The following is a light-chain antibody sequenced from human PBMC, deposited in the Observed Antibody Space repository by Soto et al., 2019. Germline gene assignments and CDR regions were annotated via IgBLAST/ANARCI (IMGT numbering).Light chain of an antibody. CDR2: AVN. CDR1: SSDVGDYNY. Sequence: QSALTQPRSVSGSPRQSVTISCTGTSSDVGDYNYVSWYQQHPGKAPKLLIYAVNMRPSGVPDRFSGSKSGNTASLTISGLQAEDEADYSCCSYAGSYTWVFGGGTKVTVL. CDR3: CSYAGSYTWV. V-gene: IGLV2-11*01. J-gene: IGLJ3*02.